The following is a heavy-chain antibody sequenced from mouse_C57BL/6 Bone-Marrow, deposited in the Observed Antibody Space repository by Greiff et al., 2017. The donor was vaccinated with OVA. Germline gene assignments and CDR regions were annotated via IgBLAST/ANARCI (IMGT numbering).Heavy chain of an antibody. Sequence: VQLKESGGGLVQPGESLKLSCESNEYDFPSHDMSWVRKTPEKRLELVAAINSDGGSTYYPDTMESRFIISRDNTKKTLYLQLISLRSEDTALYYCARHHWVYWYFDVWGTGTTVTVSS. J-gene: IGHJ1*03. CDR1: EYDFPSHD. D-gene: IGHD4-1*01. CDR2: INSDGGST. V-gene: IGHV5-2*01. CDR3: ARHHWVYWYFDV.